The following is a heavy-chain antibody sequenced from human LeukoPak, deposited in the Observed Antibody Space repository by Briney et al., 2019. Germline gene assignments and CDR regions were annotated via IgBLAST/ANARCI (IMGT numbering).Heavy chain of an antibody. CDR2: IYYSRST. Sequence: GSLRLSCAASGLTVSSNYMSWVRQAPGKGLEWIGSIYYSRSTYYNPSLKSRVTISVDTSKNQFSLKLSSVTAADTAVYYCARLWFGELEDWYFDYWGQGTLVTVSS. CDR1: GLTVSSNY. D-gene: IGHD3-10*01. V-gene: IGHV4-59*05. CDR3: ARLWFGELEDWYFDY. J-gene: IGHJ4*02.